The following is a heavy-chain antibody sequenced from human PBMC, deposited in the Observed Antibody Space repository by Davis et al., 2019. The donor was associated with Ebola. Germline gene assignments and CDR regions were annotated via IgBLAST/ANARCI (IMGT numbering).Heavy chain of an antibody. CDR2: IKQDGSEK. V-gene: IGHV3-7*01. CDR3: ARDRGAFDI. J-gene: IGHJ3*02. CDR1: GFIFSGSW. D-gene: IGHD3-10*01. Sequence: PGGSLRLSCAASGFIFSGSWMTWVRQAPGKGLEWVAKIKQDGSEKYYVDSVKGRFTISRDNAKDSLYLQMNSLRGEDTAVYYCARDRGAFDIWGQGTLVTVSS.